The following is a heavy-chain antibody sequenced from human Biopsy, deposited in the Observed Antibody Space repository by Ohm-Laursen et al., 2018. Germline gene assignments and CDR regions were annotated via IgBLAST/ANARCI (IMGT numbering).Heavy chain of an antibody. CDR3: ASLNYYDSSAPIDTIYFFEY. Sequence: ASVKVSCKVSGSRLTEVSMHWVRQAPGKGLEWMGGFDPEDDRRLDAQKFQGRLTMSADTSTDTAYMELASLRSEDTAIYYCASLNYYDSSAPIDTIYFFEYWGQGTLVSVSS. V-gene: IGHV1-24*01. CDR2: FDPEDDRR. J-gene: IGHJ4*02. CDR1: GSRLTEVS. D-gene: IGHD3-22*01.